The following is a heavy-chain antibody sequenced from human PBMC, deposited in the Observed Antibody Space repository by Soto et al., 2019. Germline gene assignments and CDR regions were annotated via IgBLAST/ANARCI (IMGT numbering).Heavy chain of an antibody. D-gene: IGHD3-10*01. Sequence: EVQLVESGGGLVQFGGSLRLSCAASGFTFSGYWMHWVRQVPGKGLVWVSRIKGDETNVDYADSVKGRFTISRDNXXXXXXXXXXXXXXXXXXXXXXXXGVSGHYGFDYWGQGTLVTVSS. V-gene: IGHV3-74*01. CDR3: XXGVSGHYGFDY. CDR1: GFTFSGYW. CDR2: IKGDETNV. J-gene: IGHJ4*02.